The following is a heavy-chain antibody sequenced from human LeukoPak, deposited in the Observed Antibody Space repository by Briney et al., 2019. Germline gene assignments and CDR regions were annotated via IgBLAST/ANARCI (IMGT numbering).Heavy chain of an antibody. CDR1: GGAIRSHY. CDR2: IYSSGYT. Sequence: NTSETLSLTCTVSGGAIRSHYWNWIRQPAGKGLEWIGRIYSSGYTNDNPFLKSRITMSVDMSKNQFSLRLSSVTAADTAVYYCARHGSSPPGVYFDYWGQGTLVTVSS. J-gene: IGHJ4*02. V-gene: IGHV4-4*07. D-gene: IGHD6-13*01. CDR3: ARHGSSPPGVYFDY.